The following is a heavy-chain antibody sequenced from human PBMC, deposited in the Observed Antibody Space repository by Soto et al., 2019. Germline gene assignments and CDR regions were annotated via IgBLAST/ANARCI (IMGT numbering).Heavy chain of an antibody. CDR3: ARGGIAARLYFDL. CDR2: IWYDGSNK. D-gene: IGHD6-6*01. V-gene: IGHV3-33*01. J-gene: IGHJ2*01. CDR1: GFTFSSYG. Sequence: QVQLVESGGGVVQPGRSLRLSCAASGFTFSSYGMHWVRQAPGKGLEWVAVIWYDGSNKYYADSVKGRFTISRDNSKNALYLQMNSLRAEDTAVYLCARGGIAARLYFDLWGRGTLVTVSS.